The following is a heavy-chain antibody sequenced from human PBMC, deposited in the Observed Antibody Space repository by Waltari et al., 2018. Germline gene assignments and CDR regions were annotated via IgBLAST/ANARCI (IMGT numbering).Heavy chain of an antibody. CDR1: GYTFTTYG. J-gene: IGHJ4*02. D-gene: IGHD6-19*01. V-gene: IGHV1-18*01. Sequence: QVQLVQSGAEVKSPGASVKVSCKASGYTFTTYGSSWVRQAPGHGLEWMGWISGYNGNTNYAQKLQGRVTMTTDTSTSTAYMELRSLRSDDTALYYCARDVERYSSGWYHFDYWGQGTLVTVSS. CDR3: ARDVERYSSGWYHFDY. CDR2: ISGYNGNT.